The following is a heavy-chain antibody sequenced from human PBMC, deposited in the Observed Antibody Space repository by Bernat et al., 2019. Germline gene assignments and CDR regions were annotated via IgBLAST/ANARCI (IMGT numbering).Heavy chain of an antibody. J-gene: IGHJ4*02. CDR1: GFTFSSYA. Sequence: EVQLLESGGGLVQPGGSLRLSCAASGFTFSSYAMSWVRQAPGKGLEWVSAISGSGGSTYYADSVKGRFTISRDNSKNTLYLQMNSLRAEDTALYYCAKDRVISSGRLYFDYWGQGTLVTVSS. CDR2: ISGSGGST. V-gene: IGHV3-23*01. CDR3: AKDRVISSGRLYFDY. D-gene: IGHD2-21*01.